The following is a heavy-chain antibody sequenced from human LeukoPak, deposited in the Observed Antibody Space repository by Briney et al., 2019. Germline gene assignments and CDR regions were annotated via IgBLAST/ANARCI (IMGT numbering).Heavy chain of an antibody. D-gene: IGHD6-13*01. J-gene: IGHJ3*02. CDR3: ARAGYSSSWYSSSAFDI. Sequence: GASVKVSCKASGYTFTGYYMHWVRQAPGQGLEWMGRINPNSGGTNYAQKSQGRVTMTRDTSISTAYMELSRLRSDDTAVYYCARAGYSSSWYSSSAFDIWGQGTMVTVSS. CDR2: INPNSGGT. V-gene: IGHV1-2*06. CDR1: GYTFTGYY.